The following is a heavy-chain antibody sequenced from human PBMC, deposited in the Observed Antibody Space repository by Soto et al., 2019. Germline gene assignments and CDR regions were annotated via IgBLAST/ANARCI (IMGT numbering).Heavy chain of an antibody. D-gene: IGHD4-17*01. V-gene: IGHV3-33*01. CDR2: IVRDGGQK. CDR1: GFTFSRYG. J-gene: IGHJ4*02. Sequence: QVHLVESGGGVVQPGRPLRLSCAASGFTFSRYGMHWVRQAPGKGLEWVGVIVRDGGQKQYADSVGGRFTISRDNSRDSLYLEVNSVAVGATALYYCARDDDFEDYGLDYWGQGALVTVSS. CDR3: ARDDDFEDYGLDY.